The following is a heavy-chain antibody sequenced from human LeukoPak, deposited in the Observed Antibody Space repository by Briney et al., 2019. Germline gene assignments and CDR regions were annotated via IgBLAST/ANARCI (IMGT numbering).Heavy chain of an antibody. V-gene: IGHV3-74*01. J-gene: IGHJ4*02. D-gene: IGHD4-23*01. CDR3: VRGNDYGGPHY. CDR2: IDRDGSRI. Sequence: GGSLRLSCAVSGFTFSSYWMHWVRQAPGKGLVWVSRIDRDGSRINYADSVKGRFTISRDNGKNTLFLQMNSLRAEDAAVYCCVRGNDYGGPHYWGQGTLVTVSS. CDR1: GFTFSSYW.